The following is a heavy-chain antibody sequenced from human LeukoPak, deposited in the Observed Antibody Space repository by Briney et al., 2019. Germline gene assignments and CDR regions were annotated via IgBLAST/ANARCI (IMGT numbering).Heavy chain of an antibody. V-gene: IGHV4-59*12. J-gene: IGHJ5*02. Sequence: SETLSLTCTVSGGSISSYYWSWIRQPPGKGLEWIGYIYYSGSTNYNPSLKSRVTISVDTSKNQFSLKLSSVTAADTAVYYCARRDSASNWFDPWGQGTLVTVSS. CDR1: GGSISSYY. CDR2: IYYSGST. CDR3: ARRDSASNWFDP. D-gene: IGHD2-21*01.